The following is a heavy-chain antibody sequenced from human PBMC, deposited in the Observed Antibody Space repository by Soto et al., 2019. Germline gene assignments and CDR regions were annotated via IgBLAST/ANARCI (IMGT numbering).Heavy chain of an antibody. CDR3: GRADGGYAHGYYSYGRDV. D-gene: IGHD5-12*01. J-gene: IGHJ6*02. Sequence: EVQLVESGGGLVQPGGSLRLSCAASGFTFSSYSMNWVRQAPGKGLEWVSYISSSSSTIYYADSVKGRFTISRDNAKNSGYLQMNSLRAEDTAVYYWGRADGGYAHGYYSYGRDVWGQGTTVTVSS. CDR1: GFTFSSYS. V-gene: IGHV3-48*01. CDR2: ISSSSSTI.